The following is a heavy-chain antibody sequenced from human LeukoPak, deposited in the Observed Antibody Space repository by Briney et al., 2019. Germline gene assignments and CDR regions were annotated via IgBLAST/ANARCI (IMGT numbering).Heavy chain of an antibody. CDR1: VYTFTSYY. D-gene: IGHD1-26*01. V-gene: IGHV1-46*01. J-gene: IGHJ4*02. CDR2: INHSCCST. Sequence: ASVKVSCKASVYTFTSYYMHWVRHAPGQALEWMRIINHSCCSTRYAQEFQGSVTMARDTSTSTVYMELSSLRSEDTAVYYCARDLGDSGSLEYWGQGTLVTVSS. CDR3: ARDLGDSGSLEY.